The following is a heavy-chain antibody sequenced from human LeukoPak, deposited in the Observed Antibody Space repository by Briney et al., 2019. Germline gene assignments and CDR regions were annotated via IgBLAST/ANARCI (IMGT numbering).Heavy chain of an antibody. D-gene: IGHD6-13*01. CDR1: GYTFTSYG. V-gene: IGHV1-18*01. Sequence: ASVKVSCKASGYTFTSYGISWVRQAPGRGLEWMGWISAYSGNTNYAQKLQGRVTMTTDTSTSTAYMELRSLRSDDTAVYYCARDRGSSSWSYWYFDLWGRGTLVTVSS. CDR2: ISAYSGNT. J-gene: IGHJ2*01. CDR3: ARDRGSSSWSYWYFDL.